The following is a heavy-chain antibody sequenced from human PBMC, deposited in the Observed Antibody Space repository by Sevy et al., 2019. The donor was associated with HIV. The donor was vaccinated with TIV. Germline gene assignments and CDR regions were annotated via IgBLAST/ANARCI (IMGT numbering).Heavy chain of an antibody. J-gene: IGHJ4*02. CDR3: AKGAIVGATRRYYFDY. Sequence: GGSLRLSCADSGLTFSIYAMSWVRQAPGKGLELVSGISGNGASTYYADSVKGRFTISRDNSKNTLYLQMNSLRAEDTAVYYCAKGAIVGATRRYYFDYWGQGTLVTVSS. D-gene: IGHD1-26*01. CDR1: GLTFSIYA. V-gene: IGHV3-23*01. CDR2: ISGNGAST.